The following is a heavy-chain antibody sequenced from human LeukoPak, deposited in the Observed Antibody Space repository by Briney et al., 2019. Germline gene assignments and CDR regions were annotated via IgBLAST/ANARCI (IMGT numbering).Heavy chain of an antibody. D-gene: IGHD6-19*01. Sequence: SGGSRRLSCAASGFTFSSYAMHWVRQAPGKGLEWVAVISYDGSNKYYADSVKGRFTISRDNSKNTLYLQMNSLRAEDTAVYYCARDMSWLVMADAFDIWGQGTMVTVSS. CDR1: GFTFSSYA. V-gene: IGHV3-30-3*01. J-gene: IGHJ3*02. CDR3: ARDMSWLVMADAFDI. CDR2: ISYDGSNK.